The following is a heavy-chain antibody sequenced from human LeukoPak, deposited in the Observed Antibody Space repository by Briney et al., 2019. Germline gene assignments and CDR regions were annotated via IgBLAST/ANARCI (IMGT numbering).Heavy chain of an antibody. CDR3: AKGSAGYSSTWDRYFDY. CDR2: ITSSGDST. J-gene: IGHJ4*02. D-gene: IGHD6-13*01. Sequence: GGSLRLSCAASEFTFNSYAMSWVRQAPGKGLAWVSTITSSGDSTSYADSVRGRFTISRDNSNNTLYLQMNTLRAEDTAVYYCAKGSAGYSSTWDRYFDYWGQGTLVTVSS. V-gene: IGHV3-23*01. CDR1: EFTFNSYA.